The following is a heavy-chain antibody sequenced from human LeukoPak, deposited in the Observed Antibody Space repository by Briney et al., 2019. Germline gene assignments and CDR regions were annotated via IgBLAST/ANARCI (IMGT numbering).Heavy chain of an antibody. CDR3: ARELYTGSSTDY. CDR2: INHSGST. Sequence: SETLSLTCAVYGVSFSDYHWSWIRQPPGKGLEWIGEINHSGSTNYNPSLKSRLTISVDTSKNQFSLKLSSVTAADTAVYYCARELYTGSSTDYWGQGTLVTVSS. J-gene: IGHJ4*02. D-gene: IGHD1-26*01. CDR1: GVSFSDYH. V-gene: IGHV4-34*01.